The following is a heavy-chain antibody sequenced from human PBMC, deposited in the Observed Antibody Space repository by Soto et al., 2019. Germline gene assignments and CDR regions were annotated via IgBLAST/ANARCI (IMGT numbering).Heavy chain of an antibody. V-gene: IGHV3-23*01. D-gene: IGHD5-18*01. CDR2: ISGSGDGT. Sequence: PGGSLRLSCAASGFTFSSFALRWVRQAPGKGLEWVSAISGSGDGTDYADSVKGRFTISRDNSKNTLYLQMNSLRAEDTAVYYCAGPGYSSQDYWGQGALVTVSS. CDR3: AGPGYSSQDY. CDR1: GFTFSSFA. J-gene: IGHJ4*02.